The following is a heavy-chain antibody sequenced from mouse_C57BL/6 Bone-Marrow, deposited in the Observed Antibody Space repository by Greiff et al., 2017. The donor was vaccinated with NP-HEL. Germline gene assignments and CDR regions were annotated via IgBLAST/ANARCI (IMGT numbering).Heavy chain of an antibody. V-gene: IGHV5-9-1*02. D-gene: IGHD2-5*01. CDR1: GFTFSSYA. CDR3: TREPLPYYSNYWYFDV. CDR2: ISSGGDYI. J-gene: IGHJ1*03. Sequence: EVQLVESGEGLVKPGGSLKLSCAASGFTFSSYAMSWVRQTPEKRLEWVAYISSGGDYIYYADPVKGRFTISRDNARNTLYLQMSSLKSEDTAMYYCTREPLPYYSNYWYFDVWGTGTTVTVSS.